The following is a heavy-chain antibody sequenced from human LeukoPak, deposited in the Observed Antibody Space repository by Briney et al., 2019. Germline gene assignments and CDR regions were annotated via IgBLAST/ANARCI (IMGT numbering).Heavy chain of an antibody. J-gene: IGHJ6*02. Sequence: SETLSLTCTVSGGSISSSSYYWSWIRQPPGKGLEWIGEINHSGSTNYNPSLKSRVTISVDTSKNQFSLKLSSVTAADTAVYYCANVAATYYYYYGMDVWGQGTTVTVSS. D-gene: IGHD2-15*01. CDR1: GGSISSSSYY. V-gene: IGHV4-39*07. CDR3: ANVAATYYYYYGMDV. CDR2: INHSGST.